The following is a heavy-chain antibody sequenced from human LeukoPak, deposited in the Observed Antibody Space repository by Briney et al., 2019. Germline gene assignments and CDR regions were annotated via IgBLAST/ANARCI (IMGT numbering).Heavy chain of an antibody. J-gene: IGHJ4*02. D-gene: IGHD3-3*01. V-gene: IGHV4-34*01. Sequence: PETLSRTCAVYGGSFSGYYWSWIRQPPGKGLEWIGEINHSGSTNYNPSLKSRVTISVDTSKNQFSLKLSSVTAADTAVYYCARGRGVLRFSEWRRIHFDYWGQGTLVTVSS. CDR3: ARGRGVLRFSEWRRIHFDY. CDR2: INHSGST. CDR1: GGSFSGYY.